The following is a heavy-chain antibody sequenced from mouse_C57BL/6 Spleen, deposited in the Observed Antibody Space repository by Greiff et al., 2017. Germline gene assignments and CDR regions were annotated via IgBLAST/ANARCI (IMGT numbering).Heavy chain of an antibody. J-gene: IGHJ4*01. D-gene: IGHD2-4*01. CDR2: IWRGGST. V-gene: IGHV2-5*01. CDR1: GFSLTSYG. Sequence: VKLMESGPGLVQPSQSLSITCTVSGFSLTSYGVHWVRQSPGKGLEWLGVIWRGGSTDYNAAFMSRLSITKDNSKSQVFFKMNSLQADDTAIYXGAKGGIYYDFYAMDYWGQGTSVTVSS. CDR3: AKGGIYYDFYAMDY.